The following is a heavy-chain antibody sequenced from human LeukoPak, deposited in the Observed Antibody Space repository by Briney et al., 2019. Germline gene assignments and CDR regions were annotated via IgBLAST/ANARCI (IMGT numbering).Heavy chain of an antibody. CDR3: VSGDFRF. CDR2: IPEDGTNK. CDR1: GFTFSRYT. J-gene: IGHJ4*02. V-gene: IGHV3-30*04. D-gene: IGHD2-21*01. Sequence: PGRSLRLSCAVSGFTFSRYTMHWVRQAPGKGLEWVTVIPEDGTNKFYAESVKGRFTVSRDNSKNMLLLQMNSLRREDTAVYYCVSGDFRFWGQGTLVIVSS.